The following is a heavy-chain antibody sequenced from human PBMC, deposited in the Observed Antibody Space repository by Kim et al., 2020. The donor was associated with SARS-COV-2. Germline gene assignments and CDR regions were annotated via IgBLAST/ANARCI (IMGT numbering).Heavy chain of an antibody. V-gene: IGHV1-24*01. J-gene: IGHJ5*02. CDR2: FDPEDGET. Sequence: ASVKVSCKVSGYTLTELSMHWVRQAPGKGLEWMGGFDPEDGETIYARKFQGRVTMTEDTSTDTAYMELSSLRSEDTAVYYCATSPGVWSGYSAHWFDPWGQGYLVTVPS. CDR3: ATSPGVWSGYSAHWFDP. CDR1: GYTLTELS. D-gene: IGHD3-3*01.